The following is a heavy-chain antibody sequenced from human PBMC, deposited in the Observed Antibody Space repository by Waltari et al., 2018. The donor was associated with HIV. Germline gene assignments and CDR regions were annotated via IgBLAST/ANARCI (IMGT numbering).Heavy chain of an antibody. CDR2: MYTSGIT. V-gene: IGHV4-61*02. CDR3: ARERVTTFGVVIVYEGFDI. Sequence: QVQLQESGPGLVKPSQTLSLTCSVSGGSISSGSYFWSWIRQPAGKGLEWIGRMYTSGITTYNPSLKSRVTISGDTSQNQLSLKLRSVTAADTAVYYCARERVTTFGVVIVYEGFDIWGQGTKVIVSS. CDR1: GGSISSGSYF. D-gene: IGHD3-3*01. J-gene: IGHJ3*02.